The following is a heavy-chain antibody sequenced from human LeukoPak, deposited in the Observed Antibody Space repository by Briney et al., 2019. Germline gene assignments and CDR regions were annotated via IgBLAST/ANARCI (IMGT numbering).Heavy chain of an antibody. Sequence: GASVKVSCKASGYTFTGYYMHWLRQAPGQRLDWMGWINGGSGNTKYSPEFQGRVTITRDTSASTGYMELSSLRSEDTAVYYCANPRYDSSGYYYVDWGQGTLVTVSS. J-gene: IGHJ4*02. CDR1: GYTFTGYY. D-gene: IGHD3-22*01. CDR3: ANPRYDSSGYYYVD. V-gene: IGHV1-3*01. CDR2: INGGSGNT.